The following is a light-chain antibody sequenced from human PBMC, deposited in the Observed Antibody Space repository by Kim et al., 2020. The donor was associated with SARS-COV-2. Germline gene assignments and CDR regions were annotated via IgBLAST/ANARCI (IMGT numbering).Light chain of an antibody. CDR1: SSDVGGYAY. Sequence: GQSITLSCSGTSSDVGGYAYVSWYQHPPGKAPNLMIYGVSNRPSGVSNRFSGSKSGNTASPTISGLKAEDEADYYCSSYTTSTSVVFGGGTQLTVL. CDR3: SSYTTSTSVV. V-gene: IGLV2-14*03. J-gene: IGLJ2*01. CDR2: GVS.